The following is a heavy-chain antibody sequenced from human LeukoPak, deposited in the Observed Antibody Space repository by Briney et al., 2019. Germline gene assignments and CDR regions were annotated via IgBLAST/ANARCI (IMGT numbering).Heavy chain of an antibody. CDR1: GYTLTELS. V-gene: IGHV1-24*01. Sequence: GASVKVSCKVSGYTLTELSTHWVRQAPGKGLEWMGGFDPEDGETIYAQKFQGRVTMTEDTSTDTAYMELSSLRSEDTAVYYCATDLENSNSLFDYWGQGTLVTVSS. CDR2: FDPEDGET. CDR3: ATDLENSNSLFDY. D-gene: IGHD4-11*01. J-gene: IGHJ4*02.